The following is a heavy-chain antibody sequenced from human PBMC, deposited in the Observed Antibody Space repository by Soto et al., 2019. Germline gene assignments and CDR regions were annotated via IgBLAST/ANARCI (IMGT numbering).Heavy chain of an antibody. V-gene: IGHV1-3*01. Sequence: VHLVQSGAEVKKPGASVKVSCRASGYTFTSDAMHWVRQAPGQGLEWLGWINVGTGYTTFSQKFLGRVSITRVTYASTAYMELSSLRSEDTAIYYCARAGAWGSNYDDAAFDAWGQGTKVTVSS. D-gene: IGHD3-22*01. CDR1: GYTFTSDA. CDR2: INVGTGYT. J-gene: IGHJ3*01. CDR3: ARAGAWGSNYDDAAFDA.